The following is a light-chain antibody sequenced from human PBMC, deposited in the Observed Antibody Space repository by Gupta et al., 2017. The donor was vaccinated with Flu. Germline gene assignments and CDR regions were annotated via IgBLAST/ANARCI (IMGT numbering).Light chain of an antibody. Sequence: DVQMTQSPSALSASVGDRVTITCRASQDIGNWLAWYQQKPESAPKSLIFATSTLRSGVPSRFSGTGSGTDFTLTITSLQAEDVGTYYCQQYNSYPLTCGGGTKVEI. CDR2: ATS. CDR1: QDIGNW. V-gene: IGKV1D-16*01. J-gene: IGKJ4*01. CDR3: QQYNSYPLT.